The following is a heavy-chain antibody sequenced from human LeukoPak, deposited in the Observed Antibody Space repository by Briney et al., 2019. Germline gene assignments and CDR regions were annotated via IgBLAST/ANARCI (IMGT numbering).Heavy chain of an antibody. J-gene: IGHJ4*02. D-gene: IGHD6-19*01. V-gene: IGHV4-39*01. CDR3: VSYTSDWSEVY. Sequence: SETLSLTCTVSGGSISSSTYYWDWVRQAPGKGLEWIGTISYSGNTYYNPSLRSRVTISVDTSKNQYSLKLISVTAAETAIFYCVSYTSDWSEVYWGQGSQVTVSS. CDR2: ISYSGNT. CDR1: GGSISSSTYY.